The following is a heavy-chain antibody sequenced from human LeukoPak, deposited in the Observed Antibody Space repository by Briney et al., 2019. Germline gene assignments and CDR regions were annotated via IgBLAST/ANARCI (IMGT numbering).Heavy chain of an antibody. Sequence: PSETLSLTCTVSGGSISSYYWSWIRQPPGKGLEWIGSIYYSGSTYYNPSLKSRVTISVDTSKNQFSLKLSSVTAADTAVYYCARYVVVVVAATPEDPFFDPWGQGTLVTVSS. CDR3: ARYVVVVVAATPEDPFFDP. CDR1: GGSISSYY. D-gene: IGHD2-15*01. J-gene: IGHJ5*02. V-gene: IGHV4-59*12. CDR2: IYYSGST.